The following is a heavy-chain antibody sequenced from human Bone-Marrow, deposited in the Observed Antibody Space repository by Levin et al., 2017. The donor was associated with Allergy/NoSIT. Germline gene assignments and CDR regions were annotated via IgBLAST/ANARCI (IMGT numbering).Heavy chain of an antibody. CDR3: ARVLSNYDLSSGPYFDY. CDR1: GYAFINYA. D-gene: IGHD3/OR15-3a*01. CDR2: INGGNGNT. J-gene: IGHJ4*02. V-gene: IGHV1-3*01. Sequence: GESLKISCKASGYAFINYAIQWVRQAPGQRLEWMGWINGGNGNTRYSERFQGRVTITRDTSASTAYMELSGLGSADTAVYYCARVLSNYDLSSGPYFDYWGQGTLITVSS.